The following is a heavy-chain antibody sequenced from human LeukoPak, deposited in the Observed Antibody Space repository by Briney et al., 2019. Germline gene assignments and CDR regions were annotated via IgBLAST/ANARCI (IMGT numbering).Heavy chain of an antibody. CDR2: ISSDSSTI. V-gene: IGHV3-11*04. J-gene: IGHJ4*02. CDR1: GFTFSDYY. D-gene: IGHD3-10*01. Sequence: GGSLRLSCAASGFTFSDYYMSWLRQAPGKGLEWVSYISSDSSTIYYADSVKGRFTISRDNAKNSLYLQMNSLRAEDTAVYYCAKDYYGDWGQGTLVTVSS. CDR3: AKDYYGD.